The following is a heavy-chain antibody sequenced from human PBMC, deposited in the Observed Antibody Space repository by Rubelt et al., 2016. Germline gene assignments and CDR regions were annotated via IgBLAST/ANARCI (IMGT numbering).Heavy chain of an antibody. CDR2: IKTKTDGGTA. D-gene: IGHD5-12*01. V-gene: IGHV3-15*07. Sequence: EVQLVESGGGLVQPGGSLRLSCAASGFAFSNDYMNWVRQAPGKGLEWVGRIKTKTDGGTADYAAPVKGRFTISRDDLTKTLFLQMNSLKTEDTAVYYCTRRSGIDPEYWGQGTLVTVSS. CDR3: TRRSGIDPEY. CDR1: GFAFSNDY. J-gene: IGHJ4*02.